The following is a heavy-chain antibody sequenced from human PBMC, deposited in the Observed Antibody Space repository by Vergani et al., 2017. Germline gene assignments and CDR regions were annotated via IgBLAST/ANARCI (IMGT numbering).Heavy chain of an antibody. V-gene: IGHV5-51*01. CDR3: ARLRRWLQFMLQPDY. CDR1: GYRFTSYW. Sequence: VQLVQSGAEVKKPGESLKISCKGSGYRFTSYWIGWVRQMPGKGLEWMGIIYPGDSDTRYSPSFQGQVTISADKSISTAYLQWRSLKASDTAMYYCARLRRWLQFMLQPDYWGQGTLVTVSS. D-gene: IGHD5-24*01. J-gene: IGHJ4*02. CDR2: IYPGDSDT.